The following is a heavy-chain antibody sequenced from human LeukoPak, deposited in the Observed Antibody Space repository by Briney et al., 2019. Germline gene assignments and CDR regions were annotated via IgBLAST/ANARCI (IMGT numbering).Heavy chain of an antibody. CDR2: IIPIFVTT. D-gene: IGHD2-15*01. CDR3: ARRGDCSGGSCYGTNWFDP. J-gene: IGHJ5*02. Sequence: SVKVSCKASGGTFSSYNLSWVRQAPGQGLEWMGGIIPIFVTTNYAQKFQGRVTITADGSTSTVYLELSSLRSEDTAVYYCARRGDCSGGSCYGTNWFDPWGQGTLVTVSS. CDR1: GGTFSSYN. V-gene: IGHV1-69*13.